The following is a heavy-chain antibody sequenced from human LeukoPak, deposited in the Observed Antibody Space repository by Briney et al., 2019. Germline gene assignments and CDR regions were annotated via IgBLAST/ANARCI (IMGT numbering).Heavy chain of an antibody. D-gene: IGHD3-22*01. Sequence: GGSLRLSCAASGFTFSSYEMNWVRQAPGKGLEWVSYISSSGSTIYYADSVKGRFTISRDNSKNTLYLQMNSLRAEDTAVYYCARERSNYYDSSGYFNDAFDIWGQGTMVTVSS. CDR2: ISSSGSTI. CDR1: GFTFSSYE. V-gene: IGHV3-48*03. CDR3: ARERSNYYDSSGYFNDAFDI. J-gene: IGHJ3*02.